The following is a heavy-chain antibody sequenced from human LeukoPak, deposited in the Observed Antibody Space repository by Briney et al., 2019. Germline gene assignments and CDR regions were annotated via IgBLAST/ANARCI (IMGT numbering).Heavy chain of an antibody. V-gene: IGHV3-48*03. CDR3: VRASGSFDY. J-gene: IGHJ4*02. Sequence: GGSLRLSCAASGFSFSNYEMNWVRQAPGKGLEWISYITASSTTIYYADSVKGRFTISRDNSKKTLYLQMNSLRVEDTAVYYCVRASGSFDYWGQGTLVSVSS. CDR1: GFSFSNYE. CDR2: ITASSTTI. D-gene: IGHD3-10*01.